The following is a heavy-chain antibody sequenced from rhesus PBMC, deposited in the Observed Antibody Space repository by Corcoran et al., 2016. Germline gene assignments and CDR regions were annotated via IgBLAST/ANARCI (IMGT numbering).Heavy chain of an antibody. CDR2: INPSNGNT. CDR1: GYTFTSYY. Sequence: QVQLVQSGAEVKKPGTSVKLSCKASGYTFTSYYIHLLRRAPGQVLAWMEWINPSNGNTDYAQKFQGRVTITRDTSTTTAYMELNSLRSEDTAIYYCARGRLEPLDYWGQGVLVTVSS. D-gene: IGHD1-26*01. V-gene: IGHV1-200*01. J-gene: IGHJ4*01. CDR3: ARGRLEPLDY.